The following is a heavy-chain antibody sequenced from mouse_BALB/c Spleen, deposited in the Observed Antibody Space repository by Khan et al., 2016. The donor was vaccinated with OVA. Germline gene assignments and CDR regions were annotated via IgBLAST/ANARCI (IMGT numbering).Heavy chain of an antibody. CDR3: ARDYWFAY. V-gene: IGHV5-6-5*01. J-gene: IGHJ3*01. CDR2: ISSGDST. Sequence: EVQLVESGGGLVKPGGSPKLSCAASGFTFSNYAMSWVRQSPEKRLEWVASISSGDSTYYPDSMKGRFTISRDNDRNILYLQMSSRSAEDTAMYYCARDYWFAYWGQGTLVTVSA. CDR1: GFTFSNYA.